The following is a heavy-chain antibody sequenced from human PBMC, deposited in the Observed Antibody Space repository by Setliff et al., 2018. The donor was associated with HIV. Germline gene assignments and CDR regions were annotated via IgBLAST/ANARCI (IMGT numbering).Heavy chain of an antibody. CDR3: ARVPHRVVGTTTLLYHFDY. V-gene: IGHV4-38-2*01. CDR2: IHHSGTT. Sequence: AVSGYSISSGYYWAWIRQSPGKGLDWIGSIHHSGTTYYNPSLKSRVTISVDTTTNQVSLQVNSVTAVDTAVYYCARVPHRVVGTTTLLYHFDYWGLGTLVTVSS. D-gene: IGHD1-26*01. J-gene: IGHJ4*02. CDR1: GYSISSGYY.